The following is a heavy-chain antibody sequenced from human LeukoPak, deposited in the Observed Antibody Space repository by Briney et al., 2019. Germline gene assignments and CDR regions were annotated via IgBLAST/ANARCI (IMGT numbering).Heavy chain of an antibody. CDR1: GGSISSYY. CDR3: ARVPRSYYYYYYMDI. J-gene: IGHJ6*03. CDR2: IYYSGST. Sequence: PSESLSLTCTVSGGSISSYYWSWIRQPPGKGLEWIGYIYYSGSTNYNPSLKSRVTISVDTSKNQFSLKMSSVTAADTAVYYCARVPRSYYYYYYMDIWGKGTTVTVSS. V-gene: IGHV4-59*01.